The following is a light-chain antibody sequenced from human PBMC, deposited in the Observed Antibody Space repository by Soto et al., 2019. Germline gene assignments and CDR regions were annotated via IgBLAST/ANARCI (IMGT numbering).Light chain of an antibody. V-gene: IGLV2-14*03. CDR1: SSDVGGYNY. Sequence: QSVLTQPASVSGSPGQSITISCTGSSSDVGGYNYVSWYQHHPGKAPKLMVYDVSSRPSGVSNRFSGSKFGNTASLTISGLQAEDEADYYCSSYTSSSTPVVFGGGTKLTVL. J-gene: IGLJ2*01. CDR3: SSYTSSSTPVV. CDR2: DVS.